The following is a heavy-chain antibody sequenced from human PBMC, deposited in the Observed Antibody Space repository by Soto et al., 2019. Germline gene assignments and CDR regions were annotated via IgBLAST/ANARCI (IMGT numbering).Heavy chain of an antibody. CDR1: EDTFTSYY. J-gene: IGHJ5*01. CDR2: INPNGGST. V-gene: IGHV1-46*01. Sequence: GASVKVSCKAPEDTFTSYYINWVLQAPGQGLERMGIINPNGGSTRYAQKFQGRVTFTRDTPASTVYLELRSLRSDDTAFYYCARSSGGVFGIIIEGSNWFGSWGQGTLVTVSS. CDR3: ARSSGGVFGIIIEGSNWFGS. D-gene: IGHD1-26*01.